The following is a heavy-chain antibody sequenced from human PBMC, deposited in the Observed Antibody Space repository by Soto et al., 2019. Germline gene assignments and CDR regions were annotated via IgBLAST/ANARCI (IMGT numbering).Heavy chain of an antibody. D-gene: IGHD3-22*01. V-gene: IGHV1-18*01. Sequence: ASVKVSCKASAYTFTSYGISWVRQAPGQGLDWMGWISDYNGDTNHAQKFQGRVAMTTDTSTTTAYMELRSLRSEDTAMYYCARSQTYYYDSSGPEDAFDNWGQGTMVTVSS. CDR1: AYTFTSYG. J-gene: IGHJ3*02. CDR2: ISDYNGDT. CDR3: ARSQTYYYDSSGPEDAFDN.